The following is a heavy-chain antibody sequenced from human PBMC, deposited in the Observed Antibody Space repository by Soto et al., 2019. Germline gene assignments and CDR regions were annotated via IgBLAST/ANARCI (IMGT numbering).Heavy chain of an antibody. D-gene: IGHD3-10*01. V-gene: IGHV3-23*01. Sequence: EVQLLESGGGLVQPGGSLRLSCSTSGFTFNTYAMKWVRQAPGKGLEWVSALSGSGGTTYYADSVRGRFTISRDNSKNTLFLQMNSLRAEDTALYYCAKQRAGYGSGSDTYYFDFWGQGTLVTVSS. CDR3: AKQRAGYGSGSDTYYFDF. CDR1: GFTFNTYA. CDR2: LSGSGGTT. J-gene: IGHJ4*02.